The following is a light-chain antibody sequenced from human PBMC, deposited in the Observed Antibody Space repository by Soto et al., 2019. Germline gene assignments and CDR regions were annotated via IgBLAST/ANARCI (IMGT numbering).Light chain of an antibody. CDR3: SSYTGSSIYV. V-gene: IGLV2-14*01. CDR2: EVS. CDR1: SSDVGGYKY. Sequence: QSVLTQPASVSGSPGQSITISCTGTSSDVGGYKYVSWYQRHPGKAPKLLIYEVSNRPSGVSNRFSGSKSGNTASLTISGLQAEDEADYYCSSYTGSSIYVFGTGSKVTGL. J-gene: IGLJ1*01.